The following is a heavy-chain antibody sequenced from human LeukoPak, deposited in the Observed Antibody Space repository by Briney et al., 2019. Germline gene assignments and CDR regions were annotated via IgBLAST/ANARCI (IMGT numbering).Heavy chain of an antibody. V-gene: IGHV3-7*01. Sequence: GGSLRLSCAASGFTFSSHWMSWVRQAPGKGLEWVANIKQDGSEKYYVDSVKGRFTISRDNAKNSLYLQMNSLRAEDTAVYYCARSSGSSDYWGQGTLVTVSS. CDR2: IKQDGSEK. D-gene: IGHD1-26*01. CDR3: ARSSGSSDY. CDR1: GFTFSSHW. J-gene: IGHJ4*02.